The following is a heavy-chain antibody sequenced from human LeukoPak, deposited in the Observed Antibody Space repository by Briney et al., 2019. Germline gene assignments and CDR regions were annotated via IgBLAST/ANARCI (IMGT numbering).Heavy chain of an antibody. J-gene: IGHJ4*02. D-gene: IGHD4-17*01. CDR1: GATFSSYT. CDR3: AREGYGDPVDY. CDR2: IIPTLGIA. V-gene: IGHV1-69*04. Sequence: GASVKVSCKASGATFSSYTISWVRQAPGQGLEWMGRIIPTLGIANYAQKFQGRVTITADKSTSTAYMELSSLRSEDTAVYYCAREGYGDPVDYWGQGTLVTVSS.